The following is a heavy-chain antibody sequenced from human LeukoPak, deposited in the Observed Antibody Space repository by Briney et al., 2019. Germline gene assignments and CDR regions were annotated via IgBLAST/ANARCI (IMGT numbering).Heavy chain of an antibody. CDR3: ARHKPFYYGMDV. Sequence: PGGSLRLSCAASGFTVSSNYMSWVRQAPGQGLEWVSVIYSGGITYYADSVKGRFTTSRDNSKNTLYLQMNTLRAEDTAVYYCARHKPFYYGMDVWGQGTTVTVSS. V-gene: IGHV3-53*01. CDR1: GFTVSSNY. CDR2: IYSGGIT. J-gene: IGHJ6*02.